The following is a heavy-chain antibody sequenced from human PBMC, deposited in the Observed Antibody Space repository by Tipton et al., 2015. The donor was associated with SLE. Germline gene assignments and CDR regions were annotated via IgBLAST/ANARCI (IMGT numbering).Heavy chain of an antibody. CDR2: ISTYNGNT. Sequence: QVQLVQSGAEVKKPGASVKVSCKASGYTFASFGVSWVRQAPGQGLEWLGWISTYNGNTNYAQKVQGRVTMTTDTSTSTAYMELRSLTSDDTAVYYCAREGGYYDSSGYYAHWGQGTLVTVS. CDR1: GYTFASFG. CDR3: AREGGYYDSSGYYAH. D-gene: IGHD3-22*01. J-gene: IGHJ4*02. V-gene: IGHV1-18*01.